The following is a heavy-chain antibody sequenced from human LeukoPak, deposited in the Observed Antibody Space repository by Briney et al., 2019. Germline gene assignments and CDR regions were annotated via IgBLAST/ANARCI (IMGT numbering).Heavy chain of an antibody. Sequence: SETLSLTCAVYGGSFSGYYWSWIREPPGKGLEWIGEINHSGSTNYNPSLKSRVTISVDTSKNQFSLKLSSVTAADTAVYYCARGLLELRNPGQDYWGQGTLVTVSS. CDR3: ARGLLELRNPGQDY. CDR1: GGSFSGYY. CDR2: INHSGST. D-gene: IGHD1-7*01. J-gene: IGHJ4*02. V-gene: IGHV4-34*01.